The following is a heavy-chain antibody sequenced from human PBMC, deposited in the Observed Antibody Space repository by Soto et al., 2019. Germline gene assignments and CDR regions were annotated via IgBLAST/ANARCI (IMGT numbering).Heavy chain of an antibody. Sequence: QVQLVQSGAEMKKPGSSVKVSCQSSGGTFNTYAMNWVRQAPGQGPEWMGDISPMFGAANYAPKFQGRVTITAKESTATSYMQLSSLTSEDTALYFCASEVQVHTPDFLYSGQGTLVTVSS. D-gene: IGHD3-10*01. CDR1: GGTFNTYA. J-gene: IGHJ1*01. CDR3: ASEVQVHTPDFLY. V-gene: IGHV1-69*01. CDR2: ISPMFGAA.